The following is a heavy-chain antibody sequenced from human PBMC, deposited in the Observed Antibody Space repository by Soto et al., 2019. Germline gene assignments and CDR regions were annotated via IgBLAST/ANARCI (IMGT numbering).Heavy chain of an antibody. D-gene: IGHD2-2*01. V-gene: IGHV4-31*03. Sequence: SETLSLTCTVSGGSISSGGYYWSWIRQHPGKGLEWIGYIYYSGSTYYNPSLKSRVTISVDTSKNQSSLKLSSVTAADTAVYYCARDLYCSSTSCFYYYGMDVWGQGTTVTVSS. J-gene: IGHJ6*02. CDR3: ARDLYCSSTSCFYYYGMDV. CDR1: GGSISSGGYY. CDR2: IYYSGST.